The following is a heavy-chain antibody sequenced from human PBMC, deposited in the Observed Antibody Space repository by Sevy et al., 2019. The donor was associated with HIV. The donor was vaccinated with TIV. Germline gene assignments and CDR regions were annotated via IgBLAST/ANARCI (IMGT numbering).Heavy chain of an antibody. D-gene: IGHD1-26*01. CDR1: GFTFSNAW. CDR2: IKSKSDGGTR. Sequence: GGSLRLSCAASGFTFSNAWMSWVRQAPGKGLEWVGRIKSKSDGGTRDFAAPAKGGFIISRDDSKSMLYLQMSSLKTEDTALYYCSAGVGMSDFDYWGRGTQVTVSS. V-gene: IGHV3-15*01. CDR3: SAGVGMSDFDY. J-gene: IGHJ4*02.